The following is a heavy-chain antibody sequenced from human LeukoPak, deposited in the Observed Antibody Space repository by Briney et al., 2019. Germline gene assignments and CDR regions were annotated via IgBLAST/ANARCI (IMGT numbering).Heavy chain of an antibody. CDR1: GGSISSGDYY. V-gene: IGHV4-30-4*01. CDR3: ARDISRRWFDP. D-gene: IGHD1-14*01. Sequence: PSQTLSLTCTVSGGSISSGDYYWSWIRQPPGKGLEWIGYIYYSGSTYYNPSLKSRVTISVDTSKNRFSLKLSSVTAADTAVYYCARDISRRWFDPWGQGTLVTVSS. CDR2: IYYSGST. J-gene: IGHJ5*02.